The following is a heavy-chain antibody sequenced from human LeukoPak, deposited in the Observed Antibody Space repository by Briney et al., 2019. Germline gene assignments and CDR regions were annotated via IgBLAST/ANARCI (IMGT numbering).Heavy chain of an antibody. D-gene: IGHD1-26*01. J-gene: IGHJ6*02. CDR3: ARQDSGSSPYYYYHGMDV. V-gene: IGHV3-11*01. Sequence: GGSLRLSCAASGFSFSYYYMSWIRQAPGKGMEWVSYISRSGSNTYYADSVKGRFTISRGNSKNSLYLQMNSLRVEDTAVYYCARQDSGSSPYYYYHGMDVWGQGTTVTVSS. CDR1: GFSFSYYY. CDR2: ISRSGSNT.